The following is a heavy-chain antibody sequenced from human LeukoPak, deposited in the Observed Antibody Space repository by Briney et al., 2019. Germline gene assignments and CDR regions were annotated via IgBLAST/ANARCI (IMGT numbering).Heavy chain of an antibody. V-gene: IGHV4-59*01. CDR3: ARAASQYYYDSSGYYSLYYFDY. D-gene: IGHD3-22*01. J-gene: IGHJ4*02. Sequence: SETLSLTCTVSGGSISSYYWSWIRQPPGKGLEWIGYIYYSGSTNYNPSLKSRVTISVDTSKNQFSLKLSSVTAADTAMYYCARAASQYYYDSSGYYSLYYFDYWGQGTLVTVSS. CDR1: GGSISSYY. CDR2: IYYSGST.